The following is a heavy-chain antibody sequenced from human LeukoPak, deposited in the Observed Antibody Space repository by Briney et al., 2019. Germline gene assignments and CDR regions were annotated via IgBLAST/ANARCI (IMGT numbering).Heavy chain of an antibody. CDR3: ATGVTSYQRGYSYGYWFDP. CDR2: FDPEDGET. D-gene: IGHD5-18*01. J-gene: IGHJ5*02. CDR1: GYTLTELS. Sequence: ASVKASCKVSGYTLTELSMHWVRQAPGKGLEWMGGFDPEDGETIYAQKFQGRVTMTEDTSTDTAYMELSSLRSEDTAVYYCATGVTSYQRGYSYGYWFDPWGQGTLVTVSS. V-gene: IGHV1-24*01.